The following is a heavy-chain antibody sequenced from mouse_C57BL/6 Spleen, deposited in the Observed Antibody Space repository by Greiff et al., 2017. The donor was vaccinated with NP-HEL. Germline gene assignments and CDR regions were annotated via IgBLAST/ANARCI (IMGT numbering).Heavy chain of an antibody. CDR3: AKYDYDVLYAMDY. D-gene: IGHD2-4*01. CDR2: IWRGGST. CDR1: GFSLTSYG. V-gene: IGHV2-5*01. Sequence: VQLQQSGPGLVQPSQSLSITCTVSGFSLTSYGVHWVRQSPGKGLEWLGVIWRGGSTDYNAAFTSRLSITKDNSKSQVFFKMNSLQADDTAIYYCAKYDYDVLYAMDYWGQGTSVTVSS. J-gene: IGHJ4*01.